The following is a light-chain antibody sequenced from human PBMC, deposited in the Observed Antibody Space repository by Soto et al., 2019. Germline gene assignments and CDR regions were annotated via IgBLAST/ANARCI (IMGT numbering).Light chain of an antibody. V-gene: IGKV3-15*01. CDR2: GAS. Sequence: TVLTQSPATLSVSPGLKASLSCRASQSVSINLAWYQQKSGQAPRLLIYGASTRATGIPARFSGSRSGTEFTLTINSLQSEHSAGYYCQEYDNWPPEGTFGQGTNVDIK. J-gene: IGKJ1*01. CDR1: QSVSIN. CDR3: QEYDNWPPEGT.